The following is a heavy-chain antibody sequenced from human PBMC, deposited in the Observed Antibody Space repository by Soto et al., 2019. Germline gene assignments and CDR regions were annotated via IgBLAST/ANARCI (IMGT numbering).Heavy chain of an antibody. CDR3: ARVGHAFDI. V-gene: IGHV4-59*01. CDR1: GGSISSYY. J-gene: IGHJ3*02. Sequence: SETLSLTCTVSGGSISSYYWSWIRQPPGKGLEWIGYIYYSGSTNYNPSLKSRVTISVDTSKNQFSLRLSSVTAADTAVYYCARVGHAFDIWGQGTMVTVSS. CDR2: IYYSGST.